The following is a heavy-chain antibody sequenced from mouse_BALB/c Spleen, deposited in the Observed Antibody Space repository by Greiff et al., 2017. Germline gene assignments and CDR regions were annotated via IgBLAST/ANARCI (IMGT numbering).Heavy chain of an antibody. CDR3: ARPSIYYGFDY. J-gene: IGHJ2*01. V-gene: IGHV5-12-1*01. CDR2: ISSGGGST. CDR1: GFAFSSYD. D-gene: IGHD2-1*01. Sequence: VQLVESGGGLVKPGGSLKLSCAASGFAFSSYDMSWVRQTPEKRLEWVAYISSGGGSTYYPDTVKGRFTISRDNAKNTLYLQMSSLKSEDTAMYYCARPSIYYGFDYWGQGTTLTVSS.